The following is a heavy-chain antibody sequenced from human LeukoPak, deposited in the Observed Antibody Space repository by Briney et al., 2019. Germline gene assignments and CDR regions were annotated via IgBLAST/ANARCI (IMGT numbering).Heavy chain of an antibody. D-gene: IGHD6-19*01. V-gene: IGHV3-23*01. Sequence: GGSLRLSCAASGFTFSNYAMSWVRQAPGKGLEWVSAISGSGGSTYYADSVKGRFTISRDNSKNTLYLQMNSLRAEDTAIYFCAEERPRYTSGWYAGPFDYWGQGTLVTVSS. J-gene: IGHJ4*02. CDR2: ISGSGGST. CDR1: GFTFSNYA. CDR3: AEERPRYTSGWYAGPFDY.